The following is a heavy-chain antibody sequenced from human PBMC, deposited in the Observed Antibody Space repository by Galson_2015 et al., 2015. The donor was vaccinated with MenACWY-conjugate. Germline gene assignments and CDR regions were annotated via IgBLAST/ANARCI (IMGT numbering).Heavy chain of an antibody. CDR2: IGASGYAT. V-gene: IGHV3-23*01. D-gene: IGHD6-6*01. J-gene: IGHJ6*02. CDR1: DYTFRCYG. Sequence: SMRLCCAASDYTFRCYGMTWARQAPGKELEWVSSIGASGYATYYADSARGRCAISRDSSQNILDLQMTGLRAEDTALYYCPQDGVPPSIDGYCFDFWGQGTTVTVSS. CDR3: PQDGVPPSIDGYCFDF.